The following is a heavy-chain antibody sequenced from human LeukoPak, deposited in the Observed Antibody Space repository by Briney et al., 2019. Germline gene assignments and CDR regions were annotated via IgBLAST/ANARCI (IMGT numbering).Heavy chain of an antibody. CDR2: IYYSGST. V-gene: IGHV4-39*01. CDR1: GGSINSSPCY. CDR3: ARPTKGTAAQGYDY. Sequence: SETLSLTCTVSGGSINSSPCYWGWIRQPPGRGLEWIGSIYYSGSTYYNPSLKSRLTISVDTSKNQFSLKVISVTAADTAIYYCARPTKGTAAQGYDYWGQGILVTVAS. D-gene: IGHD6-6*01. J-gene: IGHJ4*02.